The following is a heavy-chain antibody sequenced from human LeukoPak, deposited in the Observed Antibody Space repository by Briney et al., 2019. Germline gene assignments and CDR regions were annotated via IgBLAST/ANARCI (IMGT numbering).Heavy chain of an antibody. J-gene: IGHJ4*02. D-gene: IGHD3-10*01. Sequence: SETLSLTCTVSGYSISSGYYWGWIRQPAGKGLEWIGRIYTSGSTNYNPSLKSRVTISVDTSKNQFSLKLSSVTAADTAVYYCARESRYYGSGFDYWGQGTLVTVSS. V-gene: IGHV4-61*02. CDR1: GYSISSGYY. CDR3: ARESRYYGSGFDY. CDR2: IYTSGST.